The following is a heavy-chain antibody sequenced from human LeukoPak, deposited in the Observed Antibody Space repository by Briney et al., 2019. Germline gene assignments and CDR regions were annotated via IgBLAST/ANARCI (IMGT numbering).Heavy chain of an antibody. CDR3: ARGRDGYNYEDY. V-gene: IGHV1-2*02. D-gene: IGHD5-24*01. Sequence: ASVKVSCKASGYTFTGYYMHWVRQAPGQGLEWMGWINPNSGGTNYVQKFQGRVTMTRDTSISTAYMELSRLRSDDTAVYYCARGRDGYNYEDYWGQGTLVTVSS. CDR2: INPNSGGT. J-gene: IGHJ4*02. CDR1: GYTFTGYY.